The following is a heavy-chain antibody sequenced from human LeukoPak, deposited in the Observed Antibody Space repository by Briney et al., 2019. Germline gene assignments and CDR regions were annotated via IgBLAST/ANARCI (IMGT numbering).Heavy chain of an antibody. CDR3: ARDRVAAADDAFDI. Sequence: GGSLRLSCVASGFTFSSYEMNWVRQAPGKGLEWVSYISSSGNTIYYADSEKGRFTISRDNSKNSLYLQMNSLKAEDTAVYYCARDRVAAADDAFDIWGQGTMVTVSS. D-gene: IGHD6-13*01. CDR2: ISSSGNTI. CDR1: GFTFSSYE. V-gene: IGHV3-48*03. J-gene: IGHJ3*02.